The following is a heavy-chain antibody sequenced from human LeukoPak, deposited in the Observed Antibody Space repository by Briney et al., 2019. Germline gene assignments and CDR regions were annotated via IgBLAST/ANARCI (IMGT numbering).Heavy chain of an antibody. V-gene: IGHV3-33*06. J-gene: IGHJ6*03. D-gene: IGHD3-16*01. CDR1: GFTFSSYG. Sequence: PGRSLRLSCAASGFTFSSYGMRWVGQAPGKGLEWVAVIWYAGSNKYYADSVKGRSTISRDNSKNTLYLQINSLRAEGTDVYYCAKDGGLTKYYYYYYMDVWGKGTTVTVSS. CDR2: IWYAGSNK. CDR3: AKDGGLTKYYYYYYMDV.